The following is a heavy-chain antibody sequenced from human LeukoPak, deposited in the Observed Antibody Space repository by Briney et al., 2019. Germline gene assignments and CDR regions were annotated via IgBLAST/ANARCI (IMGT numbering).Heavy chain of an antibody. J-gene: IGHJ4*02. CDR1: GGSISSSSYY. V-gene: IGHV4-39*07. Sequence: SETLSLTCTVSGGSISSSSYYWGWIRQPPGKGLEWIGSIYYSGSTYYNPSLKSRVTISVDTSKNQFSLKLSSVTAADTAVYYCARVHSSGYYPHFDYWGQGTLVTVSS. D-gene: IGHD3-22*01. CDR3: ARVHSSGYYPHFDY. CDR2: IYYSGST.